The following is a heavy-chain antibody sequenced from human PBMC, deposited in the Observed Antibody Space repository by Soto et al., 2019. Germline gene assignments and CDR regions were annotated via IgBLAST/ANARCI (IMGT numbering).Heavy chain of an antibody. CDR3: ATDKGDSYGYGNY. CDR1: GFTFTNSA. V-gene: IGHV1-58*01. CDR2: IVVGSGNT. D-gene: IGHD5-18*01. J-gene: IGHJ4*02. Sequence: QMQLVQSGPEVKKPGTSVKVSCKASGFTFTNSAVQWVRQARGQRLEWIGWIVVGSGNTNYAQKFLERGTITRDMSTTTAFMELSSLRTEDTALYYCATDKGDSYGYGNYWGQGTLVTVSS.